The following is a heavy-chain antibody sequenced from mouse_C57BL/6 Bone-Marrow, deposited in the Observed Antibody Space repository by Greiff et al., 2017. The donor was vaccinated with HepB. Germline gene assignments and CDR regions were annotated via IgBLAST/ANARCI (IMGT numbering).Heavy chain of an antibody. CDR1: GFTFSNYW. CDR2: IRLKSDNYAT. CDR3: TAHYYGSRYWYFDV. V-gene: IGHV6-3*01. J-gene: IGHJ1*03. Sequence: EVHLVESGGGLVQPGGSMKLSCVASGFTFSNYWMNWVRQSPEKGLEWVAQIRLKSDNYATHYAESVKGRFTISRDDSKSSVYLQMNNLRAEDTGIYYCTAHYYGSRYWYFDVWGTGTTVTVSS. D-gene: IGHD1-1*01.